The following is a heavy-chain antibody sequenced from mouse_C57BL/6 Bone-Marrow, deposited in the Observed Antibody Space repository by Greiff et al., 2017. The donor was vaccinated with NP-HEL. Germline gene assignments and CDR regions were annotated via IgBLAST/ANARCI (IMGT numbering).Heavy chain of an antibody. V-gene: IGHV14-4*01. J-gene: IGHJ3*01. CDR1: GFNIKDDY. Sequence: EVQLQQSGAELVRPGASVKLSCTASGFNIKDDYMHWVKQRPEQGLEWIGWIDPENGDTEYASEFQGQATITAATSSNTAYLQLSSLTSEDTAVYYCTTVGTAWFAYWGQGTLVTVSA. D-gene: IGHD3-1*01. CDR3: TTVGTAWFAY. CDR2: IDPENGDT.